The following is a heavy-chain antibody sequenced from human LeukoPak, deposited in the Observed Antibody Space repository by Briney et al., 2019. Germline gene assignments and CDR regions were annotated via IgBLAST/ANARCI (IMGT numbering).Heavy chain of an antibody. CDR3: AREEATMVRGVIITILDY. V-gene: IGHV1-18*01. CDR1: GYTFTSYG. J-gene: IGHJ4*02. CDR2: ISAYNGNT. Sequence: GASVKVSCKASGYTFTSYGISWVRQAPGQGLEWMGWISAYNGNTNYAQKLQGRVTMTTDTSTSTAYMELRSLRSDDTAVYYCAREEATMVRGVIITILDYWGQGTLVTVSS. D-gene: IGHD3-10*01.